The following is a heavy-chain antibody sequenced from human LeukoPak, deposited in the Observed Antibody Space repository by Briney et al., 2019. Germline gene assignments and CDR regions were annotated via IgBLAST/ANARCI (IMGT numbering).Heavy chain of an antibody. CDR1: GASFSGYY. V-gene: IGHV4-34*01. Sequence: SETLSLTCAVYGASFSGYYWSWIRQPPGKGLEWIGEINHSGSTNYNPSLKSRVTISVDTSKNQFSLKLRSVTAADTAVYYCARSMRGIAARPSFDYWGQGTLVTVSS. J-gene: IGHJ4*02. CDR2: INHSGST. D-gene: IGHD6-6*01. CDR3: ARSMRGIAARPSFDY.